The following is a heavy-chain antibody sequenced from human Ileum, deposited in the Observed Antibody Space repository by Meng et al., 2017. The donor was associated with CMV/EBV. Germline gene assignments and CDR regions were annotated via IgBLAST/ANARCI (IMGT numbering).Heavy chain of an antibody. CDR1: GFKFSDSY. CDR2: INRGGDHT. Sequence: VARVGSGGGLVKPGGSLRLSCSASGFKFSDSYMSWIRQAPGKGLEWASYINRGGDHTKYADSVKGRFTLSRDDAQNSLYLQMNSLTVDDTAVYYCARESFANPQWWGQGTLVTVSS. V-gene: IGHV3-11*05. D-gene: IGHD6-19*01. CDR3: ARESFANPQW. J-gene: IGHJ4*02.